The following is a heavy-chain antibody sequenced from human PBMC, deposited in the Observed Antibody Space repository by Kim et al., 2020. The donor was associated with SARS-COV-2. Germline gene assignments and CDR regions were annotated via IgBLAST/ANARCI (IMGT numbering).Heavy chain of an antibody. J-gene: IGHJ3*02. Sequence: SETLSLTCTVSGGSISSSSYYWGWIRQPPGKGLEWIGSIYYSGSTYYNPSLKSRVTISVDTSKNQFSLKLSSVTAADTAVYYCASMDLTGESSGAFDIWGQGTMVTVSS. CDR2: IYYSGST. V-gene: IGHV4-39*01. CDR3: ASMDLTGESSGAFDI. CDR1: GGSISSSSYY. D-gene: IGHD7-27*01.